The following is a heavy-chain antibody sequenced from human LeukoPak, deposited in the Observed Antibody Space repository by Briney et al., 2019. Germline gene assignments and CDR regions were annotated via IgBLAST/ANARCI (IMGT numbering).Heavy chain of an antibody. D-gene: IGHD3-10*01. CDR2: ISGSGGST. J-gene: IGHJ4*02. V-gene: IGHV3-23*01. CDR1: GFTFSSYA. Sequence: ESGGGLVQPGGSLRLSCVASGFTFSSYAMSWVRQAPGKGLEWVSAISGSGGSTHYADSVKGRFTISRDNSKNTLYLQMNSLRAEDTAVYYCAKVFNGWTGELSSFDNWGQGTLVTVSS. CDR3: AKVFNGWTGELSSFDN.